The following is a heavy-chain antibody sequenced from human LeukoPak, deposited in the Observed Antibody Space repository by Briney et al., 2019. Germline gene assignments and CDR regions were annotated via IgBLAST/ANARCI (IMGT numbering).Heavy chain of an antibody. Sequence: PGGSLRLSWAASGFTFSSYARSGVRQAQGKGLEGVSAISGSGGSTYYADSVKGRFTISRDNSKNTLYLQMNSLRAEDTAVYYCAKDQQGSSWIYYYYGMDVWGQGTTVTVSS. CDR1: GFTFSSYA. J-gene: IGHJ6*02. V-gene: IGHV3-23*01. CDR3: AKDQQGSSWIYYYYGMDV. D-gene: IGHD6-13*01. CDR2: ISGSGGST.